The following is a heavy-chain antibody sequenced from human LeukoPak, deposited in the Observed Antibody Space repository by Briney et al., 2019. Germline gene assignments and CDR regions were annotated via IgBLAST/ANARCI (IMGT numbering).Heavy chain of an antibody. V-gene: IGHV1-8*01. CDR2: MNPNSGNT. Sequence: GASVKVSCKASGYTFTSYDINWVRQATGQGLEWRGWMNPNSGNTGYTQKFQGRVTMTRNTSISTAYMELSSLRSEDTAVYYCARGDSSGWSPRNMDVWGKGTTVTISS. CDR3: ARGDSSGWSPRNMDV. CDR1: GYTFTSYD. J-gene: IGHJ6*03. D-gene: IGHD6-19*01.